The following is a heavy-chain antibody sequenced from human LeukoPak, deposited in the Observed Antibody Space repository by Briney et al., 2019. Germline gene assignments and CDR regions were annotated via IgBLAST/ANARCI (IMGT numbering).Heavy chain of an antibody. D-gene: IGHD3-10*01. CDR1: GFTFSSYA. CDR2: LGGSK. V-gene: IGHV3-23*01. CDR3: AGVRGAWNAFDI. Sequence: GGSLRLSCAASGFTFSSYAMTWVRQAPGKGLEWVSALGGSKYYADSVKGRFTISRDNPKNTLYLQMNSLRAEDTAVYYCAGVRGAWNAFDIWGQGTMVTVSS. J-gene: IGHJ3*02.